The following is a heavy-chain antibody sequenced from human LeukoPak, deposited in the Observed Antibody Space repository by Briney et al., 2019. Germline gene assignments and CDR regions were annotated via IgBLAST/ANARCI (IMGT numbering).Heavy chain of an antibody. CDR2: INHSGST. V-gene: IGHV4-34*01. D-gene: IGHD3-3*01. J-gene: IGHJ5*02. CDR1: GGSFSGYY. Sequence: SETLSLTCAVYGGSFSGYYWSWIRQPPGKGLEWIGEINHSGSTNYNPSLKSRVTISVDTSKNQFSLKLSSVTAADTAVYYCARVRRFLEWLLFNDNWFDPWGQGTLVTVSS. CDR3: ARVRRFLEWLLFNDNWFDP.